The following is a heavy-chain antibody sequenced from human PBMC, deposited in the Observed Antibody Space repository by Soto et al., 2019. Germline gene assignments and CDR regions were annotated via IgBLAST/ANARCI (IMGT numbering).Heavy chain of an antibody. CDR3: TRGVQGLDWAFY. D-gene: IGHD2-8*02. CDR1: GVSISTNNW. CDR2: IQQSGST. Sequence: QVQLQESGPGLVKPSGTLSLTCAVSGVSISTNNWWSWVRQSPGKGLEWIWRIQQSGSTNYNPSLGSRVTMSMDKSKNQCSLRLTSVTAADAAVYFCTRGVQGLDWAFYWGQGTLVTVSS. V-gene: IGHV4-4*02. J-gene: IGHJ4*02.